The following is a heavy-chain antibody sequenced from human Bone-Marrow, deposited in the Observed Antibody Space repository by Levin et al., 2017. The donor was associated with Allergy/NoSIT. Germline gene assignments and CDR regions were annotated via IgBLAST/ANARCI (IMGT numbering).Heavy chain of an antibody. D-gene: IGHD6-19*01. Sequence: PGGSLRLSCAASGFTFSRYGMSWVRQAPGRGLEWVSALSESGGNTYYADSVKGRFTISRDNSKNTLFLQMNSLRVEDTAVYYCAKDRGWYGDAFDIWGQGTMVTVSS. J-gene: IGHJ3*02. CDR2: LSESGGNT. CDR3: AKDRGWYGDAFDI. V-gene: IGHV3-23*01. CDR1: GFTFSRYG.